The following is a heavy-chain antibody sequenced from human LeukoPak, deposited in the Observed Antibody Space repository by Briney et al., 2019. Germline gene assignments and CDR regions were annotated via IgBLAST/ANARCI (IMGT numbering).Heavy chain of an antibody. CDR2: ISNSGSTV. Sequence: GGPLRLSCAASGFTFSDYYMTWLRQAPGKGLEWLSYISNSGSTVFYADSVKGRFTVSRDNAKRTLYLQIESLRDDDTAVYHCALGTINKDFYFGMDVWGQGTTVTVSS. V-gene: IGHV3-11*01. D-gene: IGHD2-8*01. CDR3: ALGTINKDFYFGMDV. J-gene: IGHJ6*02. CDR1: GFTFSDYY.